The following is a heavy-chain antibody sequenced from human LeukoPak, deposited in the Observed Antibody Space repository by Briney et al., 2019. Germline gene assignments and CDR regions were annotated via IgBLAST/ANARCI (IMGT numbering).Heavy chain of an antibody. J-gene: IGHJ4*02. CDR3: ARDRRGFDY. CDR2: ISSSSSYI. D-gene: IGHD3-10*01. CDR1: GFTVSSNY. V-gene: IGHV3-21*01. Sequence: GGSLRLSCAASGFTVSSNYMSWVRQAPGKGLEWVSSISSSSSYIYYADSVKGRFTISRDNAKNSLYLQMNSLRAEDTAVYYCARDRRGFDYWGQGTLVTVSS.